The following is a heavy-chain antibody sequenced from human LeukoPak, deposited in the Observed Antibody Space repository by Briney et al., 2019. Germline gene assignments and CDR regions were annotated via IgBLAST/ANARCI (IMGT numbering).Heavy chain of an antibody. J-gene: IGHJ3*02. D-gene: IGHD3-9*01. CDR1: GGSFSGYY. V-gene: IGHV4-34*01. CDR2: INHSGST. Sequence: PSETLSLTCAVYGGSFSGYYWSWIRQPPGKGLEWIGEINHSGSTNYNPSLKSRVTISVDTSKNQFSLKLSSVTAADTAVYYCARHRRMTGYLMRGAIAFDIWGQGTMVTVSS. CDR3: ARHRRMTGYLMRGAIAFDI.